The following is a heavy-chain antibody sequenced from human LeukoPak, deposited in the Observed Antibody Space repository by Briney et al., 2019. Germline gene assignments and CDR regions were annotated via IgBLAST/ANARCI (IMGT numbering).Heavy chain of an antibody. CDR1: SGSVSSGSSY. D-gene: IGHD3-3*01. J-gene: IGHJ4*02. Sequence: SETLSLTCTVSSGSVSSGSSYWTWIRQPPGKGLEWIGYIYYSGSTNYSPSLKSRVTISVDTSKNQFSLKLSSVTAADTAVYYCARDLFGVVSYWGQGTLVTVSS. CDR3: ARDLFGVVSY. V-gene: IGHV4-61*01. CDR2: IYYSGST.